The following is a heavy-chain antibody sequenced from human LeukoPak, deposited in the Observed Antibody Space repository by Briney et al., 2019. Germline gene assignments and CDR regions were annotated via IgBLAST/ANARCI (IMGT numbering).Heavy chain of an antibody. D-gene: IGHD1-26*01. Sequence: PSETLSLTCAVYGGSFSGYYWSWIRQPPGKGLEWIGEINHSGSTNYNPSLKSRVTISVDTSKNQFSLKLSSVTAADTAAYYCARRLWSGSYGRYFDYWGQGTLVTVSS. J-gene: IGHJ4*02. V-gene: IGHV4-34*01. CDR1: GGSFSGYY. CDR2: INHSGST. CDR3: ARRLWSGSYGRYFDY.